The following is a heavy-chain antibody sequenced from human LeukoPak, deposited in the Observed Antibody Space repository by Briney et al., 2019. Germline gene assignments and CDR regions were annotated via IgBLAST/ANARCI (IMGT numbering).Heavy chain of an antibody. Sequence: SETLSLTCTVSGGSISSYYWSWIRQPPGEGLEWIGYIYYSGSTNYNPSLKSRVTISVDTSKNQFSLKLSSVTAADTAVYYCARVSKGSGSYYFDYWGQGTLVTVSS. CDR2: IYYSGST. V-gene: IGHV4-59*12. CDR1: GGSISSYY. D-gene: IGHD3-10*01. J-gene: IGHJ4*02. CDR3: ARVSKGSGSYYFDY.